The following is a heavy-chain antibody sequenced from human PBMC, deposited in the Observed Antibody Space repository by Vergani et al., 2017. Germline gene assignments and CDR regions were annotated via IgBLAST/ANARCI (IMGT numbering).Heavy chain of an antibody. V-gene: IGHV4-34*01. Sequence: QVQLQQWGAGLLKPSETLSLTCAVYGGSFSGYYWRWIRQPPGKGLEWIGEINHSGSTNYNPSLKSRVTISVDTSKNQFSLKLSSVTAADTAVYYCARGGAPDPDTAMAQYFDYWGQGTLVTVSS. J-gene: IGHJ4*02. CDR1: GGSFSGYY. CDR3: ARGGAPDPDTAMAQYFDY. CDR2: INHSGST. D-gene: IGHD5-18*01.